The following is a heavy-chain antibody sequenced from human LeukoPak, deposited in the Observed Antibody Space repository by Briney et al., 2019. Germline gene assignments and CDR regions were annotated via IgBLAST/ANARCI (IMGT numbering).Heavy chain of an antibody. CDR1: GYTFTSYD. D-gene: IGHD6-6*01. CDR2: MNPNSGNT. CDR3: ARAGSSPWYYYYGMDV. Sequence: ASVKVSYKASGYTFTSYDINWVRQATGQGLEWMGWMNPNSGNTGYAQKFQGRVTMTRNTSISTAYMELSSLRSEDTAVYYCARAGSSPWYYYYGMDVWGQGTTVTVSS. V-gene: IGHV1-8*01. J-gene: IGHJ6*02.